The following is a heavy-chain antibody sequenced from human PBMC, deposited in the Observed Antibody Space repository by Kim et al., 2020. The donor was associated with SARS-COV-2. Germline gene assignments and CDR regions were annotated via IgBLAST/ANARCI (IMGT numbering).Heavy chain of an antibody. Sequence: SETLSLTCTVSGASVTSYYWSWIRQPPGKGLEWIGYIYYSGSTIYNPSLNSRVTISIDTSKNQFSLKLSSVTAADTAIYYCARVALSSWFDPWGQGTLVTVSS. CDR3: ARVALSSWFDP. CDR1: GASVTSYY. V-gene: IGHV4-59*02. CDR2: IYYSGST. J-gene: IGHJ5*02.